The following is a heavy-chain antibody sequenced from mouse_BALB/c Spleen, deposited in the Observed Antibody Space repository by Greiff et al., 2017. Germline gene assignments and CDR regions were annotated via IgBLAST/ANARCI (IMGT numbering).Heavy chain of an antibody. CDR2: IDPANGNT. Sequence: VQLQQSGAELVKPGASVKLSCTASGFNIKDTYMHWVKQRPEQGLEWIGRIDPANGNTKYDPKFQGKATITADTTSNTAYLQLSSLTSEDTAVYYCARPITTATFDDWGQGTTLTVAS. V-gene: IGHV14-3*02. J-gene: IGHJ2*01. CDR3: ARPITTATFDD. D-gene: IGHD1-2*01. CDR1: GFNIKDTY.